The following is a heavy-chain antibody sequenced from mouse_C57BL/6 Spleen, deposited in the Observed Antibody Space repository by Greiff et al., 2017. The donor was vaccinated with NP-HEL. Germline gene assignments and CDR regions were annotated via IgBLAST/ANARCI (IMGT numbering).Heavy chain of an antibody. CDR3: AITTVVARTKYFDV. CDR1: GYAFSSSW. CDR2: IYPGDGDT. V-gene: IGHV1-82*01. J-gene: IGHJ1*03. D-gene: IGHD1-1*01. Sequence: QVQLQQSGPELVKPGASVKISCKASGYAFSSSWMNWVKQRPGKGLEWIGRIYPGDGDTNYNGKFKGKATLTADKSSSTAYMQLSSLTSEDSAVYFCAITTVVARTKYFDVWGTGTTVTVSS.